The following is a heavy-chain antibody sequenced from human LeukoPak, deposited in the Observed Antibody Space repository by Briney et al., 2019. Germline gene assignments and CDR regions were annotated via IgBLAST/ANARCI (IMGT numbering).Heavy chain of an antibody. CDR2: INPNSGGT. J-gene: IGHJ5*02. Sequence: ASVKVSCKASGYTFTGYYMHWVRQAPGQGLEWMGWINPNSGGTNYAQKFQGRVTITADESTSTAYMELSSLRSEDTAVYYCARESVSWFDPWGQGTLVTVSS. D-gene: IGHD2-8*01. CDR1: GYTFTGYY. V-gene: IGHV1-2*02. CDR3: ARESVSWFDP.